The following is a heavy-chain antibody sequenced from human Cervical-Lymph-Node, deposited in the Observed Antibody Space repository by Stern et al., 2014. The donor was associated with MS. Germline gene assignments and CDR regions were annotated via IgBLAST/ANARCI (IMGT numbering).Heavy chain of an antibody. J-gene: IGHJ3*02. CDR3: AKTVRRSYHDPFDM. CDR1: GFTFNDPA. V-gene: IGHV3-9*01. CDR2: ISWDGGST. Sequence: EEQLLESGGGLVQPGRSLRISCTASGFTFNDPALHWVRQVPGQGLEWVSGISWDGGSTNYADSVKGRLTISRDNAKNSLYLQLDSLRPEDTAFYYCAKTVRRSYHDPFDMWGQGTMVTVSS. D-gene: IGHD3-16*02.